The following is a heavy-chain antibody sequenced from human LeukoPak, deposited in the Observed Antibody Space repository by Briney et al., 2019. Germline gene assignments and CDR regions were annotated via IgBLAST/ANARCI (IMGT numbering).Heavy chain of an antibody. Sequence: GGSLRLSCAASGFTFLTYAMSWVRQAPGKGLQWVSVIRDSGASTYYADSVKGRFTISRDNSKNTLYLKMNSLRAEDTAVYYCAKAGRSGWYPGWPFDIWGQGTMVTVSS. V-gene: IGHV3-23*01. D-gene: IGHD6-19*01. CDR3: AKAGRSGWYPGWPFDI. J-gene: IGHJ3*02. CDR2: IRDSGAST. CDR1: GFTFLTYA.